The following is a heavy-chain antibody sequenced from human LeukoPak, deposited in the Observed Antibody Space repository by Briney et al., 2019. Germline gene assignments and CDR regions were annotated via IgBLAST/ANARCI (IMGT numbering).Heavy chain of an antibody. Sequence: GESLKISCKGSGYSFTSYWIGWVRQMPGKGLEWTGIIYPGDSDTRYSPSFQGQVTISADKSISTAYLQWSSLKASDTAMYYCARHQGEGDSGCDFDYWGQGTLVTVSS. V-gene: IGHV5-51*01. CDR3: ARHQGEGDSGCDFDY. CDR2: IYPGDSDT. J-gene: IGHJ4*02. CDR1: GYSFTSYW. D-gene: IGHD5-12*01.